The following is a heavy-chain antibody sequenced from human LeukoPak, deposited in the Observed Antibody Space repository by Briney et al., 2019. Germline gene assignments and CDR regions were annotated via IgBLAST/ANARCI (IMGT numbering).Heavy chain of an antibody. CDR1: GGSISSYY. CDR3: ARAPYCSSTSCSDY. J-gene: IGHJ4*02. D-gene: IGHD2-2*01. Sequence: SETLSLTCTVSGGSISSYYWSWIRQPPGKGLEWIGYIYYSGSTNYNPSLKSRVTISVDTSKNQFSLKLSSVTAADTAVYYCARAPYCSSTSCSDYWGQGTLVTVSS. CDR2: IYYSGST. V-gene: IGHV4-59*01.